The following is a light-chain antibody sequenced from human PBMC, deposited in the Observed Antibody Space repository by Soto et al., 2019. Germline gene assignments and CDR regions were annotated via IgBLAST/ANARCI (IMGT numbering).Light chain of an antibody. V-gene: IGLV1-47*01. CDR2: RND. CDR1: RSDIGSNY. J-gene: IGLJ2*01. CDR3: ASWDDTLSVPI. Sequence: QSVLTQPPSASGTPGQRVTISCSGSRSDIGSNYVYWYQHLPGMAPKLLIYRNDQRPSGVPDRISGSRSGTSASLAIIGLRSEDEADYYCASWDDTLSVPIFGGGTKHTVL.